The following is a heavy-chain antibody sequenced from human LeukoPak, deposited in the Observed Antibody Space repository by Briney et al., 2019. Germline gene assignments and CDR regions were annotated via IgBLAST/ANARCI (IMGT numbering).Heavy chain of an antibody. J-gene: IGHJ4*02. V-gene: IGHV1-69*06. CDR1: GYTFTGYY. Sequence: ASVKVSCKASGYTFTGYYMHWVRQAPGQGLEWMGGIIPIFGTANYAQKFQGRVTITADKSTSTAYMELSSLRSEDTAVYYCARGKGYYDSSGYPHLDYWGQGTLVAVSS. CDR3: ARGKGYYDSSGYPHLDY. D-gene: IGHD3-22*01. CDR2: IIPIFGTA.